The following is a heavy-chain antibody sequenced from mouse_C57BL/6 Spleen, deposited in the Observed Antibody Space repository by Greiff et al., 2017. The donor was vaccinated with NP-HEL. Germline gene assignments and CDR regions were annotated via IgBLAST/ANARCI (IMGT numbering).Heavy chain of an antibody. J-gene: IGHJ2*01. CDR1: GYSITSGYY. D-gene: IGHD1-1*01. CDR3: ARDGAYYGSSYDY. V-gene: IGHV3-6*01. Sequence: EVQLQQSGPGLVKPSQSLSLTCSVTGYSITSGYYWNWIRQFPGNKLEWMGYISYDGSNNYNPSLKNRISITRDTSKNQFFLKLNSVTTEDTATYYCARDGAYYGSSYDYWGQGTTLTVSS. CDR2: ISYDGSN.